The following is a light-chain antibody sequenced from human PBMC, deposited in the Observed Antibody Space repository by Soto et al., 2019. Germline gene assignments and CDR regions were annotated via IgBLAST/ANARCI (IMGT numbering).Light chain of an antibody. J-gene: IGLJ2*01. CDR3: SSYRSSSTPVV. CDR2: DVT. CDR1: SDDIGGYDY. Sequence: QSALTQPASVSGSPGQSITISCTGTSDDIGGYDYVSWYQLHPGNAPKLLIYDVTNRPSGVSNRFSGSKSGTTASLTISGLQAEDEADYYCSSYRSSSTPVVFGGGTQLTVL. V-gene: IGLV2-14*01.